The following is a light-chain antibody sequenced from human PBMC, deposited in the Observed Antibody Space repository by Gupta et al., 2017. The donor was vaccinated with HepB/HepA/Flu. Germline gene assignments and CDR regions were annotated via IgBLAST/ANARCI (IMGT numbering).Light chain of an antibody. CDR3: AALDDILNGWV. CDR1: SSNIGSNA. V-gene: IGLV1-44*01. CDR2: SNI. Sequence: LSCSGSSSNIGSNAVIWYQQYPGTAPKLLIYSNIQRPPGVPDRFSGSKSGTAVSLAISGLQAEDEADYHCAALDDILNGWVFGGGTKLTVL. J-gene: IGLJ3*02.